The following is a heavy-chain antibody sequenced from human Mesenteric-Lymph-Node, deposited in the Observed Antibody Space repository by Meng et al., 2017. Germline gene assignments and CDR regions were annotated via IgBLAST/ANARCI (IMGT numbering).Heavy chain of an antibody. CDR1: GFTVSSNY. Sequence: GGSLRLSCAASGFTVSSNYMTWVRQAPGEGLEWVSVIYPGGNTYYADSVKGRFSISRDNSKNTLYLQMNSLRAEDTAVYYCARDLGSGGAVFGYWGQGTLVTGAS. CDR2: IYPGGNT. J-gene: IGHJ4*02. CDR3: ARDLGSGGAVFGY. D-gene: IGHD2-15*01. V-gene: IGHV3-53*01.